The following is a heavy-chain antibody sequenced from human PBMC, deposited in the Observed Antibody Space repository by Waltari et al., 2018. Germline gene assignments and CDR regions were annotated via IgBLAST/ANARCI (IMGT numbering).Heavy chain of an antibody. D-gene: IGHD3-10*01. Sequence: EVQLLESGGGLVQPGGSLRLSCAASGFTFSGYTMTWVRQAPGKGVEWGSTIRGSGVDTYYADSVKGRFTISRDNSRSTLYLQMNTLRAGDTAVYYCAKSLGDTYGRYPMDYWGQGTLVTVSS. CDR3: AKSLGDTYGRYPMDY. V-gene: IGHV3-23*01. CDR2: IRGSGVDT. J-gene: IGHJ4*02. CDR1: GFTFSGYT.